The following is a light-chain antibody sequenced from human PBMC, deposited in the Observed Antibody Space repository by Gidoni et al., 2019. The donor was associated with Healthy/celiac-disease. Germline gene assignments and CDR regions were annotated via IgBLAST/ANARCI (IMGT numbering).Light chain of an antibody. Sequence: DIVSTQSPATLSLSPGERATLSCRASQSVSSYLAWYQQKPGQAPRLLIYDASNRETGIPARFSGSGSGTDFTLTISSLEPEDFAVYYCQQRSNWPPVFGGGTKVEIK. V-gene: IGKV3-11*01. CDR1: QSVSSY. CDR3: QQRSNWPPV. CDR2: DAS. J-gene: IGKJ4*01.